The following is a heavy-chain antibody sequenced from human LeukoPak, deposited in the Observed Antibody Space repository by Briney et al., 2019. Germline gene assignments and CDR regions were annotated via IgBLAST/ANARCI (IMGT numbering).Heavy chain of an antibody. J-gene: IGHJ5*02. V-gene: IGHV1-69*13. CDR3: ARRGSGSYYFGDRWNWFDP. CDR2: IIPIFGTA. CDR1: GGTFSSYA. D-gene: IGHD1-26*01. Sequence: SVKVSCKASGGTFSSYAISWVRQAPGQGLEWMGGIIPIFGTANYAQKFQGRVTITADESTSTAYMELSSLRSEDTAVYYCARRGSGSYYFGDRWNWFDPWGQGTLVTVSS.